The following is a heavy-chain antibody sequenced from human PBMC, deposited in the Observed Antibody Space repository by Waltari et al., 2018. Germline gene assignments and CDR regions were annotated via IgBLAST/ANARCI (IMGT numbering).Heavy chain of an antibody. CDR3: AWQDCGCDCPLFY. CDR2: IIPIFGAA. Sequence: QVQLVQSGAEVKKPGSSVKVSCKASGGTFSSYAISWVRQAPGQGLEWMGGIIPIFGAANYAQKFQGRVTITTDESTITDYMELSSLRSEDTAVYYCAWQDCGCDCPLFYWGQGTLVTVSS. D-gene: IGHD2-21*01. J-gene: IGHJ4*02. V-gene: IGHV1-69*05. CDR1: GGTFSSYA.